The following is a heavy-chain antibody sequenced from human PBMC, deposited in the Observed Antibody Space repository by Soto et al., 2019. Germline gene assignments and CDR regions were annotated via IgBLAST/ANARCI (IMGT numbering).Heavy chain of an antibody. D-gene: IGHD3-9*01. V-gene: IGHV4-59*01. CDR3: ARERNYDILTGNDAFDI. J-gene: IGHJ3*02. CDR2: IYYSGST. Sequence: QVQLQESGPGLVKPSETLSLTCTVSGGSISSYYWSWIRQPPGKGLEWIGYIYYSGSTNYNASLNSRVTISVDTSKNQFSLKLSSVTAADTAVYYCARERNYDILTGNDAFDIWGQGTMVTVSS. CDR1: GGSISSYY.